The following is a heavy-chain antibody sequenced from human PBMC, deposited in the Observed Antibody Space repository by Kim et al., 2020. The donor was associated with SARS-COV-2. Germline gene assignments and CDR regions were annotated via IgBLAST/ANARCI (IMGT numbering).Heavy chain of an antibody. CDR1: GFTFSTYA. CDR2: ISGSGVGT. V-gene: IGHV3-23*01. J-gene: IGHJ6*02. Sequence: GGSLRLSCAASGFTFSTYAMSWVRQAPGKGLEWVSGISGSGVGTYYADSVKGRFTISRDNPKNTVYVQMNSLRVEDTAVYYCAKATLGYCSNGVCPRYGMDVWGQGTTVTVSS. D-gene: IGHD2-8*01. CDR3: AKATLGYCSNGVCPRYGMDV.